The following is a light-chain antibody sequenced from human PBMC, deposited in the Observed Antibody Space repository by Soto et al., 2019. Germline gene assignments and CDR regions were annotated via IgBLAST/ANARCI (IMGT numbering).Light chain of an antibody. CDR1: QSISSW. J-gene: IGKJ1*01. CDR3: QQYNSYWT. V-gene: IGKV1-5*01. CDR2: DAS. Sequence: DIQMTQSPSTLSASVGDRVTITCRASQSISSWLAWYQQKPGKAPKLLIYDASSLESGVPSRFSGSGSGTEFTLTISSLQPDAFATYYCQQYNSYWTFGQGTKVDIK.